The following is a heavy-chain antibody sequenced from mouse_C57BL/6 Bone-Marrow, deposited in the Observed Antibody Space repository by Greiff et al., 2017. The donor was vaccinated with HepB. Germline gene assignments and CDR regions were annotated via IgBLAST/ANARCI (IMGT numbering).Heavy chain of an antibody. CDR2: SRNKANDYTT. CDR1: GFTFSDFY. Sequence: EVHLVESGGGLVQSGRSLRLSCATSGFTFSDFYMEWVRQAPGKGLEWIAASRNKANDYTTEYSASVKGRFIVSRDTSQSILYLQMNALRAEDTAIYYCARGSRLSWFAYWGQGTLVTVSA. V-gene: IGHV7-1*01. CDR3: ARGSRLSWFAY. J-gene: IGHJ3*01. D-gene: IGHD1-3*01.